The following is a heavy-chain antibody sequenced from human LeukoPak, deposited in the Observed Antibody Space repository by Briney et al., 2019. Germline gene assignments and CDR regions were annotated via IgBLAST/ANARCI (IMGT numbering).Heavy chain of an antibody. Sequence: GGSLRLSCAASGFTFSSYWMSWVRQAPGKGLEWVASIKQDEKEKYYVDSVKGRFTISRDNAKNSLYLQMNSLRAEDTAVYYCARGGAPGFYFDYWGRGTLVTVSS. CDR2: IKQDEKEK. CDR3: ARGGAPGFYFDY. J-gene: IGHJ4*02. CDR1: GFTFSSYW. V-gene: IGHV3-7*01. D-gene: IGHD3-10*01.